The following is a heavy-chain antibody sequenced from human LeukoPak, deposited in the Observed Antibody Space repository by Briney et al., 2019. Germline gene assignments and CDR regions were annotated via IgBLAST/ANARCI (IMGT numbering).Heavy chain of an antibody. CDR1: GFTFSSYS. J-gene: IGHJ5*02. CDR2: ISSSSSTI. D-gene: IGHD6-13*01. V-gene: IGHV3-48*01. CDR3: ARECPEGGIAASSWFDP. Sequence: GGSLRLSCAASGFTFSSYSMNWVRQAPGKGLEWVSYISSSSSTIYYADSVKGRFTISRDNAKNSLYLQMNSLRAEDTAVYYCARECPEGGIAASSWFDPWGQGTLVTVSS.